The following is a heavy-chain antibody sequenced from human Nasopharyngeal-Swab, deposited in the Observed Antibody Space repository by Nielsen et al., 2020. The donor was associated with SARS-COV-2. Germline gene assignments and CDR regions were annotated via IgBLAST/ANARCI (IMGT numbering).Heavy chain of an antibody. V-gene: IGHV1-3*01. CDR3: ARAPGVDYYYYMDV. CDR2: INPGTVNT. J-gene: IGHJ6*03. CDR1: GYTFTNYG. Sequence: ASVKVSCKVSGYTFTNYGIHWVRQAPGQRLEWMGWINPGTVNTKYSQKFQGRVTISRDTSASTAYMELSSLRSEDTAVYYWARAPGVDYYYYMDVWGNGTTVTVSS.